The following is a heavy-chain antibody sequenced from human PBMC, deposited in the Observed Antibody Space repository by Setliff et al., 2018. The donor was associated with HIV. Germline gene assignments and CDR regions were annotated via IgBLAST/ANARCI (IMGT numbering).Heavy chain of an antibody. CDR3: ARGRLLWSGSYYYYYMDV. CDR1: GFTFSGSA. Sequence: GGSLRLSCAASGFTFSGSAMHWVRQASGKGLEWVGRIRSKANSYTTEYAASVKGRFTISRDDSKNSLYLQMNSLKTEDTAVYYCARGRLLWSGSYYYYYMDVWGKGTTVTVSS. D-gene: IGHD3-10*01. J-gene: IGHJ6*03. CDR2: IRSKANSYTT. V-gene: IGHV3-73*01.